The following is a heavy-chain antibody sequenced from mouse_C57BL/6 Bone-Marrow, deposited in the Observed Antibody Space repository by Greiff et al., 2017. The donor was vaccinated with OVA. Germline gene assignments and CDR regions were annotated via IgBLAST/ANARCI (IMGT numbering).Heavy chain of an antibody. CDR3: ARKRGDDCSFDY. Sequence: QVQLQQPGAELVKPGASVKLSCKASGYTFTSYWMHWVKQRPGRGLEWIGRIDPNSGGTKYTGKFKSKATLTVDKPSSTAYMPLSSLTSEDSAVDYCARKRGDDCSFDYWGQGTTLTVSS. J-gene: IGHJ2*01. V-gene: IGHV1-72*01. D-gene: IGHD2-3*01. CDR1: GYTFTSYW. CDR2: IDPNSGGT.